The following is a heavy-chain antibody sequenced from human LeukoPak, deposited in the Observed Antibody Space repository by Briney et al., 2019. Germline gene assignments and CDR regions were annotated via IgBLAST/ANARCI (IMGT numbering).Heavy chain of an antibody. CDR1: GFTFSDYS. Sequence: PGGSLRLSCAASGFTFSDYSMNWVRQAPGKGLEWISYIYSSSGTIYYADSVKGRFTISRDNAKNSLYLQMNSLRAEDKAVYYCARDPPRRYDYWGQGTLVTVSS. D-gene: IGHD1-14*01. CDR2: IYSSSGTI. V-gene: IGHV3-48*01. CDR3: ARDPPRRYDY. J-gene: IGHJ4*02.